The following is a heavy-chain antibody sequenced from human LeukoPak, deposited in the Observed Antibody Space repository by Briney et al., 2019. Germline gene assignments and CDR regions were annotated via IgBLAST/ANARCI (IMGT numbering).Heavy chain of an antibody. J-gene: IGHJ6*03. CDR2: INHSGST. D-gene: IGHD6-13*01. CDR3: ARARQGNSSWYVVTDYMDV. V-gene: IGHV4-34*01. Sequence: SETLSLTCAVYGGSFSGYYWSWIRQPPGKGLEWIGEINHSGSTNYNPSLKSRVTISVDTSKNQFSLKLSSVTAADTAVYYCARARQGNSSWYVVTDYMDVWGKGTTVTISS. CDR1: GGSFSGYY.